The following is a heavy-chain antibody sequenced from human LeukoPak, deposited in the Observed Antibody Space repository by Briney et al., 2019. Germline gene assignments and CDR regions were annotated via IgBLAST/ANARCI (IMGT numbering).Heavy chain of an antibody. Sequence: GGSLRLSCAASGFTFSSYGMHWVRQAPGKGLEWVAFIRYDGSNKYYADSVKGRFTISRDNSKNTLYLQMNSLRAEDTAVYYCAKVGESSSSYGYWGQGTLVTVSS. D-gene: IGHD6-13*01. CDR3: AKVGESSSSYGY. V-gene: IGHV3-30*02. CDR2: IRYDGSNK. CDR1: GFTFSSYG. J-gene: IGHJ4*02.